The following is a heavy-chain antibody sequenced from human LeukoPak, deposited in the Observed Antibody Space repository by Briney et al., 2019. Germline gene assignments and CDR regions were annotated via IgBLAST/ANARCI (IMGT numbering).Heavy chain of an antibody. CDR2: ISYDGSDK. V-gene: IGHV3-30*18. D-gene: IGHD2-15*01. J-gene: IGHJ4*02. CDR3: AKGLFGYCSGGSCSDPTLDF. Sequence: GRFLRLSCAASGFTFTSFGMHWVRQAPGKGLEWVAVISYDGSDKYYADSVKGRFTISRDNSKNTLYLQMNSLRAEDTAVYYCAKGLFGYCSGGSCSDPTLDFWGQGTLVTVSS. CDR1: GFTFTSFG.